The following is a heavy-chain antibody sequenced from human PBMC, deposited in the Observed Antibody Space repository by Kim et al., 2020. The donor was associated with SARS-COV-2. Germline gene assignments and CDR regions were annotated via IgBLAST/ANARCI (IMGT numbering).Heavy chain of an antibody. J-gene: IGHJ5*02. V-gene: IGHV4-31*02. CDR3: ARVDNWDNWFDP. Sequence: SYNPSLKSRVTISVDTSKNQFSLKLSSVTAADTAVYYCARVDNWDNWFDPWGQGTLVTVSS. D-gene: IGHD1-20*01.